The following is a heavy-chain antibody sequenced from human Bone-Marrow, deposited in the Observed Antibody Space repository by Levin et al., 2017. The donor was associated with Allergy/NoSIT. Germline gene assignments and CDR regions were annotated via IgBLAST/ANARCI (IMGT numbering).Heavy chain of an antibody. CDR2: ISYDGTKK. Sequence: GGSLRLSCAASGFSFSDYGMHWVRQAPGKGLEWVAVISYDGTKKYYAEFVTGRFIISRDKSKNTLYLELNGLRPEDSAVYYCAREPGNLWGQGTLVTVSS. D-gene: IGHD1-26*01. J-gene: IGHJ5*02. CDR1: GFSFSDYG. CDR3: AREPGNL. V-gene: IGHV3-30*03.